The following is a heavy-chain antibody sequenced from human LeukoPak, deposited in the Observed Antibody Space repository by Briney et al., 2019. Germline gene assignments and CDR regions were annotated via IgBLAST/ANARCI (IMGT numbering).Heavy chain of an antibody. D-gene: IGHD3/OR15-3a*01. CDR1: GDSVSSNSAA. CDR3: ARVVAGLGYFDY. J-gene: IGHJ4*02. V-gene: IGHV6-1*01. Sequence: SQTLSLTCAISGDSVSSNSAAWSWIRQSPSRGLEWLERTYYRSKWYNDYAVSVKSRMTINPDTSKNQFSLQLNSVTPEDTAVYYCARVVAGLGYFDYWGQGTLVTVSS. CDR2: TYYRSKWYN.